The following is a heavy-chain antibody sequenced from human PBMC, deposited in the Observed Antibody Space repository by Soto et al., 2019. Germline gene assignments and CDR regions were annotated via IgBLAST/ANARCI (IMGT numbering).Heavy chain of an antibody. CDR2: INPNGGDT. V-gene: IGHV1-46*01. D-gene: IGHD6-19*01. Sequence: GASVKVSCKASGYTFTYYHVHWVRQAPGQGLEWMGIINPNGGDTSYAQKFQGRVTMTRDTSTSTVYMELSSLRSEDTAVYYCARVSVAGPFDYWGQGTLVTVPQ. J-gene: IGHJ4*02. CDR1: GYTFTYYH. CDR3: ARVSVAGPFDY.